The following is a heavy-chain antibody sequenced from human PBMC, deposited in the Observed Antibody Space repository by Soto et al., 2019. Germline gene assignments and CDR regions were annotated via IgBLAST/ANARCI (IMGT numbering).Heavy chain of an antibody. D-gene: IGHD3-3*01. CDR2: MNPNSGNT. J-gene: IGHJ5*02. CDR1: GYTFTSYD. V-gene: IGHV1-8*01. Sequence: GASVKVSCKASGYTFTSYDINWLRQATGQGLEWMGWMNPNSGNTGYAQKFQGRVTMTRNTSISTAYMELSSLRSEDTAVYYCARGHVASYYDFWSGYLNWFDPWGQGTLVTVS. CDR3: ARGHVASYYDFWSGYLNWFDP.